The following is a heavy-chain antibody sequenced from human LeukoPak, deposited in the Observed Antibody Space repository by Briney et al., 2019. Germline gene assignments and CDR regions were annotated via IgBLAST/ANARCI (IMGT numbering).Heavy chain of an antibody. V-gene: IGHV4-34*01. CDR1: GGSFSGYY. CDR2: INHSGST. D-gene: IGHD3-22*01. Sequence: PSETLSLTCAVYGGSFSGYYWSWIRQPPGKGLEWIGEINHSGSTYYNPSLKSRVTISVDSSKNQFSLKLTSVTAADTAVYYCATLGEYYDSSGYYYNRGQGTLVTVSS. CDR3: ATLGEYYDSSGYYYN. J-gene: IGHJ4*02.